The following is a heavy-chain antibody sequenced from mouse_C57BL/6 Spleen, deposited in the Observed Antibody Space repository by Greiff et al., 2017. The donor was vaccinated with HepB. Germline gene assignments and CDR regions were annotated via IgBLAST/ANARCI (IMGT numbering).Heavy chain of an antibody. V-gene: IGHV1-50*01. CDR2: IDPSDSYT. D-gene: IGHD2-1*01. Sequence: QVHVKQPGAELVKPGASVKLSCKASGYTFTSYWMQWVKQRPGQGLEWIGEIDPSDSYTNYNQKFKGKATLTVDTSSSTAYMQLSSLTSEDSAVYYCARGGNYGYFDVWGTGTTVTVSS. CDR3: ARGGNYGYFDV. CDR1: GYTFTSYW. J-gene: IGHJ1*03.